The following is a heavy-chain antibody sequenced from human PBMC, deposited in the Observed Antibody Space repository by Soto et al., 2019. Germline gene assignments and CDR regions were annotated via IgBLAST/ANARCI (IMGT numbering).Heavy chain of an antibody. CDR1: GFTFSSYA. D-gene: IGHD2-15*01. CDR3: AKSGCSGGSCYYYYYYMDV. CDR2: ISGSGGST. J-gene: IGHJ6*03. Sequence: GSLRLSCAASGFTFSSYAMSWVRQAPGKGLEWVSAISGSGGSTYYADSVKGRFTISRDNSKNTLYLQMNSLRAEDTAVYYCAKSGCSGGSCYYYYYYMDVWGKGTTVTVSS. V-gene: IGHV3-23*01.